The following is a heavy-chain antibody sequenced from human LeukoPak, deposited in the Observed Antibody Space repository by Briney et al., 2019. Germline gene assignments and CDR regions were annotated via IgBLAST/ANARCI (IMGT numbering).Heavy chain of an antibody. V-gene: IGHV4-59*08. D-gene: IGHD4-17*01. CDR1: GGSISSYY. CDR3: ARHGYGDFSLFDY. Sequence: SETLSLTCTVSGGSISSYYWSWIRQPPGKGLEWIGYIYYSGSTNYNPSLKSRVTISVDTSKNQFSLKLSPVTAADTAVYYCARHGYGDFSLFDYWGQGTLVTVSS. J-gene: IGHJ4*02. CDR2: IYYSGST.